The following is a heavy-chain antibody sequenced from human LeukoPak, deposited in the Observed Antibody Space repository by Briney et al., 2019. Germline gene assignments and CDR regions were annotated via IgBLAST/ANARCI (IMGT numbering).Heavy chain of an antibody. D-gene: IGHD3-22*01. CDR2: ISGSGGST. CDR3: AKLNYYDSSGYH. Sequence: GGSLRLSCAASGFTFSSYAMSWIRQAPGKGLEWVSAISGSGGSTYYADSVKGRFTISRDNSKNTLYLQMNSLRAEDTAVYYCAKLNYYDSSGYHWGQGTMVTVSS. CDR1: GFTFSSYA. V-gene: IGHV3-23*01. J-gene: IGHJ3*01.